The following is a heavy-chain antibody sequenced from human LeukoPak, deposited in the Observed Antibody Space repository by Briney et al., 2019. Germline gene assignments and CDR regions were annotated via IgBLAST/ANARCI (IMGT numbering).Heavy chain of an antibody. J-gene: IGHJ4*02. CDR2: IYPGELYP. V-gene: IGHV5-51*01. CDR3: ERPPTSRRRDY. Sequence: GEPLKISCKGFGYSFPNYWFAWVGQIPGKGLGGWGIIYPGELYPRFRPSFRGQVTISANKTISTAYLQWSSLKASDTAMYYCERPPTSRRRDYWGQGTLVTVSS. CDR1: GYSFPNYW.